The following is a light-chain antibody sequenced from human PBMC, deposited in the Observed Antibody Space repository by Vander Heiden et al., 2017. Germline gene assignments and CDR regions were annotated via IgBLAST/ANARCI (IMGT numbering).Light chain of an antibody. V-gene: IGKV3-11*01. Sequence: EIVLTQSPAILSSSPGERATLSCRASQSVSSYLAWYQQKPGQAPRLLIYDASNRATGIPARFSGSGSGTDFTLTISSLEPEDFAVYYCQQRSNWPSYTFGQGTKLEIK. J-gene: IGKJ2*01. CDR3: QQRSNWPSYT. CDR2: DAS. CDR1: QSVSSY.